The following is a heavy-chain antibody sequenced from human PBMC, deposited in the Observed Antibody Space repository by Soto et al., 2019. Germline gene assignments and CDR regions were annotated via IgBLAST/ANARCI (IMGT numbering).Heavy chain of an antibody. J-gene: IGHJ2*01. CDR1: GGTFSSYA. CDR3: ARDPGRYYDSSGYYYVVYFDL. CDR2: IIPIFGIA. D-gene: IGHD3-22*01. V-gene: IGHV1-69*10. Sequence: SLKVYCKASGGTFSSYAISWVRQAPGQGLEWMGGIIPIFGIANYAQKFQGRVTITADKSTSTAYMELSSLRSEDTAVYYCARDPGRYYDSSGYYYVVYFDLWGRGTLVSVSS.